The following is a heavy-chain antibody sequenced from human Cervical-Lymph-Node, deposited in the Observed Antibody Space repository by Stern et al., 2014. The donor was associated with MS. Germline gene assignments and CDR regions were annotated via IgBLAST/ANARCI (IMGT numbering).Heavy chain of an antibody. CDR2: IIPIFGTA. CDR1: GGTFSSYA. J-gene: IGHJ6*02. Sequence: VQLVESEAEVKKPGSSVKVSCKASGGTFSSYAISWVRQAPGQGLEWMGGIIPIFGTANYAQKFQGRVTITADESTSTAYMELSSLRSEDTAVYYCARDTAIAARPNYYYYGMDVWGQGTTVTVSS. CDR3: ARDTAIAARPNYYYYGMDV. V-gene: IGHV1-69*01. D-gene: IGHD6-6*01.